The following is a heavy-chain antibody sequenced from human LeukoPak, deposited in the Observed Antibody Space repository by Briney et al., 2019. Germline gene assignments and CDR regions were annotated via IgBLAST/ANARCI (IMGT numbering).Heavy chain of an antibody. CDR3: AKGRGRDGQNLFDY. CDR1: GFTFDIYG. Sequence: GGSLRLSCASSGFTFDIYGMHWVRQTPGKGLDWVAFIRSDGSQTHYADSVKGRFTISRDNSKNTLYLQMNTLRPEDTAFYYCAKGRGRDGQNLFDYWGQGTLVTVSS. CDR2: IRSDGSQT. V-gene: IGHV3-30*02. J-gene: IGHJ4*02. D-gene: IGHD5-24*01.